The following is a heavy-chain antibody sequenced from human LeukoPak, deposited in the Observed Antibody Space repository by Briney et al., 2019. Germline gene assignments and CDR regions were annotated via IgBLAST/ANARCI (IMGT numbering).Heavy chain of an antibody. CDR2: IWYDGSYK. CDR1: GFTFSTFG. V-gene: IGHV3-33*01. Sequence: GRSLTLSCAASGFTFSTFGIHWVRQAPGKGLEWVAFIWYDGSYKYYAYSVKGRFTISRDNSQNTLYLQMNSLRAEDTAVYYCARSISGTTNNWFDPWGQGTLVTVSS. D-gene: IGHD1-20*01. J-gene: IGHJ5*02. CDR3: ARSISGTTNNWFDP.